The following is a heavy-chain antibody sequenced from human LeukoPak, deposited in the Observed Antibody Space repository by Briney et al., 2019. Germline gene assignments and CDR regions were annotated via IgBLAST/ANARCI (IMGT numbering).Heavy chain of an antibody. CDR2: ISGSSSYI. V-gene: IGHV3-21*01. Sequence: GGSLTLSCPASGFTFSSYCMNWVRQAPGKGLEWVSSISGSSSYIYYADSVKGRFTISRDNAKNSLYLQMNSLRAEDTAVYYCARDRTFGGAFDIWGQGTMVTVSS. CDR1: GFTFSSYC. J-gene: IGHJ3*02. D-gene: IGHD3-16*01. CDR3: ARDRTFGGAFDI.